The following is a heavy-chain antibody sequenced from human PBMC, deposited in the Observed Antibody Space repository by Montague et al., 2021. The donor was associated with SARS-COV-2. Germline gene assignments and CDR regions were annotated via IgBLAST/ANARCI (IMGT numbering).Heavy chain of an antibody. D-gene: IGHD6-25*01. CDR3: ARGIAAHGCYHYGMDV. V-gene: IGHV4-59*01. CDR1: GGSISSYY. Sequence: SETLSLTCTVSGGSISSYYWSWIWQSPATGLEWIGYIYYSGSTNYNPSLKRRVTITVDTSKNQFSLNLSSVTAADTAASDCARGIAAHGCYHYGMDVWGQGTTVTVSS. CDR2: IYYSGST. J-gene: IGHJ6*02.